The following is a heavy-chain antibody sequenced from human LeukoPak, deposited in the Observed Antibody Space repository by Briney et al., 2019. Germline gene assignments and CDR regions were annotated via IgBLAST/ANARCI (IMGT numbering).Heavy chain of an antibody. CDR2: ISSSGNKI. D-gene: IGHD2-2*01. CDR1: GFPFSSYE. J-gene: IGHJ5*02. Sequence: GGSLRLSCAASGFPFSSYEMNWVRQAPGKRLQWVSYISSSGNKIYYAASVKGRFTISRDNAKNSLYLQIDSQRAEDTAVYYCARGQRPQYTSTWDNWFDPWGQGTQVTVSS. V-gene: IGHV3-48*03. CDR3: ARGQRPQYTSTWDNWFDP.